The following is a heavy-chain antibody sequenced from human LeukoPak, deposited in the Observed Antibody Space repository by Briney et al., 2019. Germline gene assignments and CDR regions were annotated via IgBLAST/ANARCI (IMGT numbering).Heavy chain of an antibody. CDR3: ARDQHSSGWYGYFDL. V-gene: IGHV4-4*07. J-gene: IGHJ2*01. Sequence: SETLSLTCTVSGGSITTYQWTWLRQPAGKGLERIGLIYTSGNTNYNPSLKSRATMSVDTSKNQFFLKLSSVTAADTAVYYCARDQHSSGWYGYFDLWGRGTLVTVSS. D-gene: IGHD6-19*01. CDR2: IYTSGNT. CDR1: GGSITTYQ.